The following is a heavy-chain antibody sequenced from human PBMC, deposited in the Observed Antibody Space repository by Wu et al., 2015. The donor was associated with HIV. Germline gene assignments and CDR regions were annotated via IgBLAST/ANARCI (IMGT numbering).Heavy chain of an antibody. V-gene: IGHV1-69*14. CDR3: ARELEDPAIMVRAGFDP. J-gene: IGHJ5*02. CDR2: IISIFDTV. Sequence: QVQLAQSGAEVKKPGSSVKVSCKGSGDTFSNYAISWVRQAPGQGLEWMGGIISIFDTVNYAQKFQGRVTITADKSTSTAYMEMSSLRSEDTAIYYCARELEDPAIMVRAGFDPWGRGNPRHRLL. CDR1: GDTFSNYA. D-gene: IGHD3-10*01.